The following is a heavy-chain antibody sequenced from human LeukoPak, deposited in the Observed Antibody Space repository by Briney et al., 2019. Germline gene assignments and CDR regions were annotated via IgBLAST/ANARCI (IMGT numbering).Heavy chain of an antibody. CDR2: INPSGGST. V-gene: IGHV1-46*01. CDR3: ARGPRWFYDILTGYYTGGGYFDY. Sequence: ASVKVSCKASGYTFTNYYIHWVRQAPGQGLECMGIINPSGGSTSYAQKFQGRVTMTRDMSTSTVYMELSSLRSEDTAVYYCARGPRWFYDILTGYYTGGGYFDYWGQGTLVTVSS. J-gene: IGHJ4*02. D-gene: IGHD3-9*01. CDR1: GYTFTNYY.